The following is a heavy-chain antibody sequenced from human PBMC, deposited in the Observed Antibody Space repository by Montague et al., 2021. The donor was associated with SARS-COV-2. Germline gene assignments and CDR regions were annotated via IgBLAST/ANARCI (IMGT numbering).Heavy chain of an antibody. CDR3: ARGRIEVSMIVVVLTGASYYMDG. D-gene: IGHD3-22*01. CDR1: GGSFSGHY. J-gene: IGHJ6*03. Sequence: SETLSLTCAVYGGSFSGHYWSWIRQPPGKGLEWIGEINNSGSTNYNPSLKSRVTISVDTSKNQFSLKLHSVTAADTAVYYCARGRIEVSMIVVVLTGASYYMDGWGQGTTVTVSS. V-gene: IGHV4-34*01. CDR2: INNSGST.